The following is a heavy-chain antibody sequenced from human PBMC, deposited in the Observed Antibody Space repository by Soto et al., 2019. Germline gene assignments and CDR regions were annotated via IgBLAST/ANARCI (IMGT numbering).Heavy chain of an antibody. D-gene: IGHD6-13*01. J-gene: IGHJ6*03. V-gene: IGHV1-18*01. Sequence: ASVKVSCKASGYTFTSYGISWVRQAPGQGLEWMGWISAYNGNTNYAQKLQGRVTMTTDTSTSTAYMELRSLRSDDTAVYYCARGSYPQQLASDYYYHYMDVWGKGTTVTVSS. CDR3: ARGSYPQQLASDYYYHYMDV. CDR1: GYTFTSYG. CDR2: ISAYNGNT.